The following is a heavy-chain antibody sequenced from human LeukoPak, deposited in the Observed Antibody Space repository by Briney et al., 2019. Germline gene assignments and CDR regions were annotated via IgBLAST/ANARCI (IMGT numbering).Heavy chain of an antibody. J-gene: IGHJ4*02. D-gene: IGHD1-26*01. V-gene: IGHV4-38-2*02. CDR3: ARGKASSGSYYGIFDY. Sequence: SETLSLACTVSGFSISNDYYWTWLRQPPGKGLEWTGGIYHSGTTYYNPSLRGRVSISLDTSKTQFSLKLSSVSAADAAVYYCARGKASSGSYYGIFDYWGQGTLVTVS. CDR2: IYHSGTT. CDR1: GFSISNDYY.